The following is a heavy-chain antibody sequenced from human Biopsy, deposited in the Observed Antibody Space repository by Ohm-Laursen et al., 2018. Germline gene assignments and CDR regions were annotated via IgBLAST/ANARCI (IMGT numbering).Heavy chain of an antibody. J-gene: IGHJ1*01. CDR3: ATKLTGYFHH. Sequence: GASVKVSCKASGYTFGNYGVNWVRQAPGQGLEWLGGNIPILGTGNYAQKFQDRVTVAADTSMSTATMELRSLRSDDTAVYYCATKLTGYFHHWGQGTLVIVSS. CDR1: GYTFGNYG. V-gene: IGHV1-69*06. CDR2: NIPILGTG. D-gene: IGHD3-9*01.